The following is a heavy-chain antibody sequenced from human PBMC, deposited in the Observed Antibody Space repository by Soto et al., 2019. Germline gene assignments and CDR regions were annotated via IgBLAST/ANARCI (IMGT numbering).Heavy chain of an antibody. V-gene: IGHV4-31*03. D-gene: IGHD3-10*01. CDR1: GGSISSGGYY. Sequence: SETLSLTCTVSGGSISSGGYYWSWIRQHPGKGLEWIGYIYYSGSTYYNPSLKSRVTISVDTSKNQFSLKLSSVTAADTAVYYCAGVGPMVRGVIWNANWFDPWGQGTLVTVSS. CDR2: IYYSGST. CDR3: AGVGPMVRGVIWNANWFDP. J-gene: IGHJ5*02.